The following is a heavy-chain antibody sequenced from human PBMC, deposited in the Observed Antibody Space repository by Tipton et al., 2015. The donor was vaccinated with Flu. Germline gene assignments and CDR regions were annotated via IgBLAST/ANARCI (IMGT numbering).Heavy chain of an antibody. CDR1: GFTFSDYN. V-gene: IGHV3-33*01. CDR3: ARGYDILTDGGGYFDY. Sequence: SGFTFSDYNMHWVRQAPGKGLEWVAVIWYGGSNKYYADSVKGRFTISRDNSRNTVYLQMNSLRVEDTAVYYCARGYDILTDGGGYFDYWGQGTLVTVSS. D-gene: IGHD3-9*01. CDR2: IWYGGSNK. J-gene: IGHJ4*02.